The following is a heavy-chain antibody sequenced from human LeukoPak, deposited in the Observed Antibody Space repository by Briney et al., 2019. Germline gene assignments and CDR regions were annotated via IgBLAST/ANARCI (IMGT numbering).Heavy chain of an antibody. Sequence: PSETLSLTCTVSGGSISSYYWSWIRQPPGKGLEWIGFIFYSGTTNYKPSLNSRVTISVDTSKNQFSLKLSSVTAADTAVYYCARAPYFDFWTGYYFDYWGQGTLLTVSS. D-gene: IGHD3-3*01. J-gene: IGHJ4*02. CDR3: ARAPYFDFWTGYYFDY. CDR1: GGSISSYY. V-gene: IGHV4-59*01. CDR2: IFYSGTT.